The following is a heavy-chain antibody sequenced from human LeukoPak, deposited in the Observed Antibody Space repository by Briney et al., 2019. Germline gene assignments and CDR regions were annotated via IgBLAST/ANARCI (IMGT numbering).Heavy chain of an antibody. CDR3: ARAPFGELLFN. D-gene: IGHD3-10*01. V-gene: IGHV4-59*01. CDR1: GGSISSYC. Sequence: SETLSLTCTVSGGSISSYCWSWIRQPPGKGLEWIGYIYYSGSTNYNPSLKSRVTISVDTSKNQFSLKLSSVTAADTAVYYCARAPFGELLFNWGQGTLVTVSS. J-gene: IGHJ4*02. CDR2: IYYSGST.